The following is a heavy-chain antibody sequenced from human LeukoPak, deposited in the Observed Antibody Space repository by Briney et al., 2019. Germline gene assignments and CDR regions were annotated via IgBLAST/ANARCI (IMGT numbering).Heavy chain of an antibody. V-gene: IGHV4-31*03. J-gene: IGHJ3*02. CDR1: GGSISSGGYY. CDR2: IYYSGST. CDR3: ARGRLYDSSGYYPDAFDI. Sequence: PSQTLSLTCTVSGGSISSGGYYWSWIRQHPGKGLEWIGYIYYSGSTYYNPSLKSRVTISVDTSKNQFSLKLSSVTAADTAVYYCARGRLYDSSGYYPDAFDIWGQGTMVTVSS. D-gene: IGHD3-22*01.